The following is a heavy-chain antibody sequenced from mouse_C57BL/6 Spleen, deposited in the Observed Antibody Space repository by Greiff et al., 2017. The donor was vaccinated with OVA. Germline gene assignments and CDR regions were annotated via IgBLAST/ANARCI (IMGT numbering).Heavy chain of an antibody. J-gene: IGHJ3*01. D-gene: IGHD3-2*02. CDR1: GYTFTSYW. V-gene: IGHV1-55*01. CDR2: IYPGSGST. CDR3: ARKTAQATSFAY. Sequence: VQLQQPGAELVKPGASVKMSCKASGYTFTSYWITWVKQRPGQGLEWIGDIYPGSGSTNYNEKFKSKATLTVDTSSSTAYMQLSSLTSEDSAVDYCARKTAQATSFAYWGQGTLVTVSA.